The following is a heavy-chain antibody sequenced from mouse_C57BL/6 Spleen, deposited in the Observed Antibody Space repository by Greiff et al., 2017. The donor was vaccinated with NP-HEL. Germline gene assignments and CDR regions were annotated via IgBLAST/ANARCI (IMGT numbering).Heavy chain of an antibody. V-gene: IGHV3-6*01. CDR2: ISYDGSN. CDR3: ASGTYYYGSSYGYAMDY. CDR1: GYSITSGYY. Sequence: VQLQQSGPGLVKPSQSLSLTCSVTGYSITSGYYWNWIRQFPGNKLEWMGYISYDGSNNYNPSLKNRISITRDTSKNQFFLKLNSVTTEDTATYYCASGTYYYGSSYGYAMDYWGQGTSVTVSS. D-gene: IGHD1-1*01. J-gene: IGHJ4*01.